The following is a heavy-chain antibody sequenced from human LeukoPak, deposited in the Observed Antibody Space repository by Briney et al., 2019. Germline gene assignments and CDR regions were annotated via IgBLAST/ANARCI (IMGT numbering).Heavy chain of an antibody. D-gene: IGHD6-19*01. V-gene: IGHV4-31*03. Sequence: SQTLSLTCTVSGASISSGGNYWSWIRPHPGKGLEWIGYIYYSGSTYYNPSLKSRVTISVDTSKNQFSLKLSSVTAADTAVYYCARELGWYVKDWGQGTLVTVSS. CDR2: IYYSGST. CDR3: ARELGWYVKD. J-gene: IGHJ4*02. CDR1: GASISSGGNY.